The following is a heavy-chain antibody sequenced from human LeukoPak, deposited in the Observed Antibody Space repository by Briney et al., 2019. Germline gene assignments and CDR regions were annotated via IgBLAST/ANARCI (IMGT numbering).Heavy chain of an antibody. CDR2: INTDGTVT. CDR1: GFTFSKYW. J-gene: IGHJ4*02. Sequence: GGSLRLSGAASGFTFSKYWMLWVRQAPGKGLESVSRINTDGTVTTYADSVKGRFTVSRDNADNTMFLQMNSVRDEDTAVYYCATKQWLAPPPDSWGQGTPVTVSS. V-gene: IGHV3-74*01. D-gene: IGHD6-19*01. CDR3: ATKQWLAPPPDS.